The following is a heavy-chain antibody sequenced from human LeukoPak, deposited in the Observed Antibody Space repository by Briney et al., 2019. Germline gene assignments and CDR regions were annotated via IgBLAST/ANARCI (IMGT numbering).Heavy chain of an antibody. Sequence: SQILSLTSAISGDSVSSNSAAWNWTRQSPSRGLEWLGRTYYRSKWYNDYAASVKSRITINPDTSKNQFSLQLNSVTPEDTAVYYCARARDGYSSSWYLFSVFDIWGQGTMVIVSS. CDR3: ARARDGYSSSWYLFSVFDI. D-gene: IGHD6-13*01. CDR1: GDSVSSNSAA. J-gene: IGHJ3*02. V-gene: IGHV6-1*01. CDR2: TYYRSKWYN.